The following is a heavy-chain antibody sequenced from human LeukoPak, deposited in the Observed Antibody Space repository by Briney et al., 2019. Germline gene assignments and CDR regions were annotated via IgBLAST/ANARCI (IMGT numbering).Heavy chain of an antibody. J-gene: IGHJ4*02. CDR1: GGTFSSYA. D-gene: IGHD4-17*01. CDR3: SGGTVTTMIFDY. Sequence: ASEKVSCKASGGTFSSYAISWVRQAPGQGLEWMGGIIPIFGTANYAQKSQGRVTITTDESTSTAYMELSSLRSEDTAVYYCSGGTVTTMIFDYWGQGTLVTVSS. V-gene: IGHV1-69*05. CDR2: IIPIFGTA.